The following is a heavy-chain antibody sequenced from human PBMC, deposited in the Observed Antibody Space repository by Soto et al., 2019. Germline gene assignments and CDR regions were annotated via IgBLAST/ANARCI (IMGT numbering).Heavy chain of an antibody. CDR1: GYTFISHG. CDR3: ARVSSSIVVVPDYGMDV. J-gene: IGHJ6*02. CDR2: ISGKNGNT. D-gene: IGHD2-15*01. V-gene: IGHV1-18*04. Sequence: QVQLVQSGVEVKKPGASVKVSCKASGYTFISHGISWVRQAPGQGLEWMGWISGKNGNTNYAQTPQGRVTLTTDTSTSTAYMELRSLRSDDTAVYYCARVSSSIVVVPDYGMDVWGQGTTVTVSS.